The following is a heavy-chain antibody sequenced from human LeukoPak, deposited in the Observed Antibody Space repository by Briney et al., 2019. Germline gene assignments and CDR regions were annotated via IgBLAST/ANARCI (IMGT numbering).Heavy chain of an antibody. CDR2: IWYDGSNK. Sequence: GRSLRLSCAAPGFTFSSYGMHWVRQAPGKGLEWVAVIWYDGSNKYYADSVKGRFTISRDNSKNTLYLQMNSLRAEDTAVYYCARDPNYGDYPTHSDYWGQGTLVTVSS. D-gene: IGHD4-17*01. V-gene: IGHV3-33*01. J-gene: IGHJ4*02. CDR3: ARDPNYGDYPTHSDY. CDR1: GFTFSSYG.